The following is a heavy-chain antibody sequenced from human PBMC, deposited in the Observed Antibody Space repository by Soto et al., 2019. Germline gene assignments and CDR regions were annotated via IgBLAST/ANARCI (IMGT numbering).Heavy chain of an antibody. J-gene: IGHJ6*02. CDR1: GYNFLSYY. CDR2: MNPSGSSA. Sequence: GASVKVSCKTSGYNFLSYYVHWMRQAPGQGLEWMGVMNPSGSSASYAQKFQGRVTVTSDPSTTTVYMEFSGLTSEDTAVYYCTRSHCSGGTCHRQYKFYDYGMDVWGQGTTVTVSS. D-gene: IGHD2-15*01. CDR3: TRSHCSGGTCHRQYKFYDYGMDV. V-gene: IGHV1-46*01.